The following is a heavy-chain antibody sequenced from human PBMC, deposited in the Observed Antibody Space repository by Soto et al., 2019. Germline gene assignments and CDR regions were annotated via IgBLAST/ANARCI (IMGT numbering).Heavy chain of an antibody. Sequence: QVQLVQSGAEVKKPGASVKVSCKASGYTFTSYGISWVRQAPGQGLEWMGWISAYTGNTNYAQKLQGRVTMTTDTSTRTVYMELRSLRSDDTAVYYCARQYDILTGYYLEVGYWGQGTLVTVSS. CDR3: ARQYDILTGYYLEVGY. CDR2: ISAYTGNT. CDR1: GYTFTSYG. V-gene: IGHV1-18*01. D-gene: IGHD3-9*01. J-gene: IGHJ4*02.